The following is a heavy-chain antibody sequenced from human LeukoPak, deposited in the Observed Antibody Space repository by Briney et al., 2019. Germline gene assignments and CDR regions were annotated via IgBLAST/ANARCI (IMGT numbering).Heavy chain of an antibody. Sequence: GGSLRLSCAASGFTVSSNYMSWVRQAPGKGLEWVSVIYSGGSTYYADSVKGRFTISRDNSKNTLYLQMNSLRAEDTAVYYCARDKQDYDSSGYYDYWGQRTLVTVSS. CDR2: IYSGGST. V-gene: IGHV3-66*01. J-gene: IGHJ4*02. CDR1: GFTVSSNY. CDR3: ARDKQDYDSSGYYDY. D-gene: IGHD3-22*01.